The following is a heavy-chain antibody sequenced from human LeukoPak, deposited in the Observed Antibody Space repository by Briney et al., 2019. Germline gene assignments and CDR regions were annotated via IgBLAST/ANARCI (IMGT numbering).Heavy chain of an antibody. D-gene: IGHD4-17*01. CDR2: IEIDASRT. CDR1: AFTLTTHW. CDR3: VKGGHKLDIQTTHYYYGLDV. J-gene: IGHJ6*02. Sequence: SQSLLCVPYAFTLTTHWTYCASLGRGGGLAPVALIEIDASRTTYADTVKGRFIISRDDAKNTMYLQMNSLRGEDTAVYYCVKGGHKLDIQTTHYYYGLDVWGQGTTVAVSS. V-gene: IGHV3-74*03.